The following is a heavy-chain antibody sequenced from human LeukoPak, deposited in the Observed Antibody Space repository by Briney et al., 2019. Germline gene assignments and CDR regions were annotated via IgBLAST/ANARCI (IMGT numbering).Heavy chain of an antibody. CDR3: ARNSGYSGYDSDY. Sequence: SVKVSCKASGYTFTGYYMHWVRQAPGQGLEWMGWINPNSGGTNYAQKFQGRVTMTRDTSISTAYMELSRLRSDDTAVYYCARNSGYSGYDSDYWGQGTLVTVSS. J-gene: IGHJ4*02. CDR1: GYTFTGYY. V-gene: IGHV1-2*02. D-gene: IGHD5-12*01. CDR2: INPNSGGT.